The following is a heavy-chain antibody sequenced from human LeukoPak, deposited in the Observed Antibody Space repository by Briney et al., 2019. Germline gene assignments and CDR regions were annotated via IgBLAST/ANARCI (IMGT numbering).Heavy chain of an antibody. Sequence: GGSLRLSCAASGFTFSRYWMHWVRQAPGKGLVWVSRNNSDGSSTSYADSVKGRFTISRDNAKNTLYLQMNSLRAEDTAVYYCARSSPTRDGWFDPWGQGTLVTVSS. CDR3: ARSSPTRDGWFDP. CDR1: GFTFSRYW. J-gene: IGHJ5*02. V-gene: IGHV3-74*01. D-gene: IGHD2-2*01. CDR2: NNSDGSST.